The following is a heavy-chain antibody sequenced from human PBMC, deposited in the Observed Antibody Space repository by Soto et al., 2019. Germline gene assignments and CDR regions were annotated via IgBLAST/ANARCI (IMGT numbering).Heavy chain of an antibody. V-gene: IGHV1-69*01. Sequence: QVQLVQSGAEVKKPGSSVKVSCKASGGTFSSYAISWVRQAPGQGLEGMGGIIPIFGTANYAQKFQGSVTITADESTSTAYMELSSLRSEDTAGYYCARERTARGGERLLGGDAFDIWGQGTMVTVSS. CDR3: ARERTARGGERLLGGDAFDI. CDR1: GGTFSSYA. D-gene: IGHD1-26*01. J-gene: IGHJ3*02. CDR2: IIPIFGTA.